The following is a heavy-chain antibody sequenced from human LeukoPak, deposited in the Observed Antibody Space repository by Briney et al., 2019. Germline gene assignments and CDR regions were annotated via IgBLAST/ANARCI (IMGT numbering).Heavy chain of an antibody. V-gene: IGHV4-39*07. CDR1: GGSISSSTYY. CDR2: MYYIGST. Sequence: SETLSLTCTVSGGSISSSTYYWGWIRQPPGKGLEWIASMYYIGSTYYNPSLKSRVTISQDTSKNQFSLKLDSVTAADTAVYYCVKEGYWGRGTLVTVSS. J-gene: IGHJ4*02. CDR3: VKEGY.